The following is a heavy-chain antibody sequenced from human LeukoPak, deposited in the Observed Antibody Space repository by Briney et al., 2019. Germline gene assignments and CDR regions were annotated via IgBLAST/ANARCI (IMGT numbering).Heavy chain of an antibody. CDR2: ISSSSSYI. CDR1: GFTFSSYS. J-gene: IGHJ4*02. Sequence: GGSLRLSCAASGFTFSSYSMNWVRQAPGKGLEWVSSISSSSSYIYYADSVKGRFTISRDNAKNSLYLQMNSLRAEDTAVYYCAKDLRAAGTRYFDYWGQGTLVTVSS. V-gene: IGHV3-21*01. CDR3: AKDLRAAGTRYFDY. D-gene: IGHD6-13*01.